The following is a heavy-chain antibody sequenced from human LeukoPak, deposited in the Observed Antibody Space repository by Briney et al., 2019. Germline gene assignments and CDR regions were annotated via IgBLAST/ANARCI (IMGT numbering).Heavy chain of an antibody. V-gene: IGHV4-34*01. CDR3: ARVEDTADYYFDY. CDR2: INHSGSA. J-gene: IGHJ4*02. CDR1: GGSFSGYY. D-gene: IGHD5-18*01. Sequence: PSETLSLTCAVYGGSFSGYYWSWIRQPPGKGLEWIGEINHSGSANYNPSLKSRVTISVDTSKNQFSLKLSSVTAADTAVYYCARVEDTADYYFDYWGQGTLVTVSS.